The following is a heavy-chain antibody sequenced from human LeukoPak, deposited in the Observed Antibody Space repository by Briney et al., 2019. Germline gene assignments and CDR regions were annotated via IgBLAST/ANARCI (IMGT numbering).Heavy chain of an antibody. J-gene: IGHJ4*02. CDR1: GGSISSYY. V-gene: IGHV4-59*08. CDR2: IYYSGST. CDR3: ARGGTDFDY. D-gene: IGHD2-15*01. Sequence: SETLSLTCTVSGGSISSYYWSWIRQAPGKGLEWIGHIYYSGSTSYNPSLASRVTISVDTSKNQFSLKLSSVTATDTALYYCARGGTDFDYWGQGTLVTVSS.